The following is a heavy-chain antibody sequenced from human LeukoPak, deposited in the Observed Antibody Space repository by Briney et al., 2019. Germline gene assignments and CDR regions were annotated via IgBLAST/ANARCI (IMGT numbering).Heavy chain of an antibody. J-gene: IGHJ5*01. CDR1: GFTFSSYS. CDR3: ARDETILWFDY. Sequence: GGSLRLSCVASGFTFSSYSMNWVRQAPGKGLEWVSSISSSSSYIYYADSVKGRFTISRDNAKNSLYLQMNSLRAEDTAVYYCARDETILWFDYWGQGTLVTVSS. V-gene: IGHV3-21*01. D-gene: IGHD3-9*01. CDR2: ISSSSSYI.